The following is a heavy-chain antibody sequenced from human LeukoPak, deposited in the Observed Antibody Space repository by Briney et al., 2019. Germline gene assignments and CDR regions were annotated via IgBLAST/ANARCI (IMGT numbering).Heavy chain of an antibody. D-gene: IGHD5-18*01. V-gene: IGHV3-21*01. CDR2: ISSSSYI. J-gene: IGHJ4*02. CDR1: GFTFSSYS. Sequence: GGSLRLSCAASGFTFSSYSMNWVRQAPGKGLEWVSSISSSSYIYYADPVKGRFTISRDNAKNSLYLQMNSLRAEDTAVYYCARDLGYSYGYCFDYWGQGTLVTVSS. CDR3: ARDLGYSYGYCFDY.